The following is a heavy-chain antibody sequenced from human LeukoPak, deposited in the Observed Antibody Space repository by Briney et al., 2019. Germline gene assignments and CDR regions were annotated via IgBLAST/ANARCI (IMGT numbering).Heavy chain of an antibody. CDR2: IDSSNSPI. J-gene: IGHJ4*02. D-gene: IGHD2-15*01. CDR3: ARDRCSGGSCYFDY. CDR1: GLTFSTYN. V-gene: IGHV3-48*02. Sequence: GGSLRLSCAASGLTFSTYNMNWVRQAPGKGLEWVSYIDSSNSPIYYADSVKGRFTISRDNGKNSLYLQVNSLRDEDTAVYYCARDRCSGGSCYFDYWGQGTLVTGSS.